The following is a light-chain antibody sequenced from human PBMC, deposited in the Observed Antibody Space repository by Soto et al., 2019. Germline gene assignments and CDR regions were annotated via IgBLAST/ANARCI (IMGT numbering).Light chain of an antibody. Sequence: EIVLTQSPGTLSLSPGERATLSCRASQSVSSSYLGWYQQKPGQAPRLLIYGASSRATGIPDRFSGSGSGTDFTLPISRLEPEDFAVYYCQQYGSSSYTFGQGTKLEIK. CDR3: QQYGSSSYT. J-gene: IGKJ2*01. CDR2: GAS. CDR1: QSVSSSY. V-gene: IGKV3-20*01.